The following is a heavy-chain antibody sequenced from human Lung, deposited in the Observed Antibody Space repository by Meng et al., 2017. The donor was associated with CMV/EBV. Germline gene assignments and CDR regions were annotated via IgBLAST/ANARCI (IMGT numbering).Heavy chain of an antibody. V-gene: IGHV3-21*01. Sequence: ESLKISXAASGFTFSSYSMNWVRQAPGKGLEWVSSISNSGAYIYYADSVKGRFTISRDNAQNSLFLHMNSLRAEDSAVYYCARDVSPRSSAYFAIYYFYALDVWGQGTXVTGSS. J-gene: IGHJ6*02. CDR3: ARDVSPRSSAYFAIYYFYALDV. CDR1: GFTFSSYS. D-gene: IGHD2-21*01. CDR2: ISNSGAYI.